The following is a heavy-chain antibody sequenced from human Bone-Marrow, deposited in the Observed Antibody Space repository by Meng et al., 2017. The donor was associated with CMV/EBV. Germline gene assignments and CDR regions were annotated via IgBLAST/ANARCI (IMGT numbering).Heavy chain of an antibody. CDR1: GFTVSTNY. Sequence: GGSLRLSCAASGFTVSTNYMSWVRQAPGKGLEWVAVIFGGDATSYAPSVKGRFTISRDDSKNTVYLHMSGLKAEDTAVYYCAKNTPNPYDTRGWFDPWGQGTLVTVSS. CDR3: AKNTPNPYDTRGWFDP. CDR2: IFGGDAT. D-gene: IGHD3-9*01. J-gene: IGHJ5*02. V-gene: IGHV3-53*01.